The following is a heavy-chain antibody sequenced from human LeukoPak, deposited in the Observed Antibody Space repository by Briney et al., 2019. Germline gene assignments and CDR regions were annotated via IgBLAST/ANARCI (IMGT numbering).Heavy chain of an antibody. V-gene: IGHV4-61*01. CDR2: IYYSGST. J-gene: IGHJ4*02. CDR1: GGSVSSGSYY. CDR3: ARRRLFEDAYYGSGYFDY. D-gene: IGHD3-10*01. Sequence: KPSETLSLTCTVSGGSVSSGSYYWSWIRQPPGKGLEWIGYIYYSGSTNCNPSLKSRVTISVDTSKNQFSLKLSSVTAADTAVYYCARRRLFEDAYYGSGYFDYWGQGTLVTVSS.